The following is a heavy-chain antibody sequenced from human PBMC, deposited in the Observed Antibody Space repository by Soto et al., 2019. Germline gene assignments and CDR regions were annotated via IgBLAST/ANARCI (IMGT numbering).Heavy chain of an antibody. CDR1: GGSISSSSYY. D-gene: IGHD3-10*01. Sequence: QLQLQESGPGLVKPSETLSLTCTVSGGSISSSSYYWGWIRQPPGKGLEWIGSIYYSGSTYYNPSLKSRVTISVDTSKNQFSLKLSSVTAADTAVYYCARHIESYYGSGSVPDYWGQGTLVTVSS. J-gene: IGHJ4*02. V-gene: IGHV4-39*01. CDR3: ARHIESYYGSGSVPDY. CDR2: IYYSGST.